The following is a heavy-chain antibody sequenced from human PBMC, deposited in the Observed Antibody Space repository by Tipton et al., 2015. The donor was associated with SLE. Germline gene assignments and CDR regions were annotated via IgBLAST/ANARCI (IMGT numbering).Heavy chain of an antibody. CDR1: GFTFSSYA. Sequence: GSLRLSCAASGFTFSSYAMSWVRQAPGKGLEWVSAISGSGGSTYYADSVKGRFTISRDNSKNTLYLQMNSLRAEDTAVYYCAKATGRIAVAGSTYFDYWGQGTLVTVSS. J-gene: IGHJ4*02. V-gene: IGHV3-23*01. D-gene: IGHD6-19*01. CDR2: ISGSGGST. CDR3: AKATGRIAVAGSTYFDY.